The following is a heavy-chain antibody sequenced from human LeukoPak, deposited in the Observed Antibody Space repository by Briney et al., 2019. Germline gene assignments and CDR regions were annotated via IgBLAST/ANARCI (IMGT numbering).Heavy chain of an antibody. D-gene: IGHD3-3*01. V-gene: IGHV3-48*03. Sequence: GGSLRLSCAASGFTFSSYEMNWVRQAPGKGLEWVSYISSSGSTIYYADSVKGRFTISRDNVKNSLYLQMNSLRAEDTAFYYCVRHDFWSGFKGGDYWGQGTLVTVSS. CDR2: ISSSGSTI. CDR3: VRHDFWSGFKGGDY. J-gene: IGHJ4*02. CDR1: GFTFSSYE.